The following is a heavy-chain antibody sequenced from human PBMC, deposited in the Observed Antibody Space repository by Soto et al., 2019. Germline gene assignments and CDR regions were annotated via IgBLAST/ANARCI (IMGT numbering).Heavy chain of an antibody. Sequence: GWSLRLSCAASGFTFSSYWMNWVRQAPGKGLEWVANINQDGNEDNLLDSVKGRFTISRDNAKNSLFLQMNSLRVDDTAVYYCARTGDLHPDFLDYWCQGALVPISS. J-gene: IGHJ4*02. CDR1: GFTFSSYW. CDR2: INQDGNED. CDR3: ARTGDLHPDFLDY. D-gene: IGHD1-1*01. V-gene: IGHV3-7*01.